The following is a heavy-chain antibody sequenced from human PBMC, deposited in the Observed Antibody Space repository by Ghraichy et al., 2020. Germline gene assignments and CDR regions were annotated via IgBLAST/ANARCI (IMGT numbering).Heavy chain of an antibody. J-gene: IGHJ4*02. Sequence: GGSLRLSCTASGFTFGDYAMSWFRQAPGKGLEWVGFIRSKAYGGTTEYAASVKGRFTISRDDSKSIAYLQMNSLKTEDTAVYYCTRDPGRQMSSGWYFYYFDYWGQGTLVTVSS. V-gene: IGHV3-49*03. D-gene: IGHD6-19*01. CDR3: TRDPGRQMSSGWYFYYFDY. CDR2: IRSKAYGGTT. CDR1: GFTFGDYA.